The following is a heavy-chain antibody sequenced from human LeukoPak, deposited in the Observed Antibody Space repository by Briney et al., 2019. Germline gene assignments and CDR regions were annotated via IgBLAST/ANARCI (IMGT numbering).Heavy chain of an antibody. CDR2: IYSGDNT. Sequence: GGSLRLSCAASGFTFSNAWMNWVRQAPGKGLEWVSIIYSGDNTYYPDSVKGRFTISRDNSMNTLCLQMNSLRVEDTAVYYCARDWEKGYCSGGSCYSTLFNYWGQGTLVTVSS. V-gene: IGHV3-66*01. CDR3: ARDWEKGYCSGGSCYSTLFNY. CDR1: GFTFSNAW. D-gene: IGHD2-15*01. J-gene: IGHJ4*02.